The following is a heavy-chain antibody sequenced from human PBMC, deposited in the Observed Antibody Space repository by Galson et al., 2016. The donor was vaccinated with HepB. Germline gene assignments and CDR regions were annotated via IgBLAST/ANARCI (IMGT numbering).Heavy chain of an antibody. V-gene: IGHV3-23*01. CDR1: GVPFIKYA. CDR2: ISTDGGRT. CDR3: ANIVVMTVEADH. D-gene: IGHD2-15*01. Sequence: SLRLSCAASGVPFIKYAMSWVRQAPGRGLEWVSAISTDGGRTYYADSVKGRFTISRDNSKSKLYLQMNSLRAEDTAVYYCANIVVMTVEADHWGQGTLVTVSS. J-gene: IGHJ5*02.